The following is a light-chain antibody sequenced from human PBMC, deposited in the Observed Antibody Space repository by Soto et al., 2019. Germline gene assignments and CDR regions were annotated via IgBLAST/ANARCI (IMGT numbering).Light chain of an antibody. CDR2: DNN. CDR1: SSNIGTNT. V-gene: IGLV1-44*01. CDR3: AAWDDSLNGVV. Sequence: QSVLTQPPSASGTPGQRVTISCSGSSSNIGTNTVNWYRQLPGTAPKFLVYDNNQRPSGVPERFSGFKSGTSASLAISGLQSEDEADYYCAAWDDSLNGVVFGGGTKLTVL. J-gene: IGLJ3*02.